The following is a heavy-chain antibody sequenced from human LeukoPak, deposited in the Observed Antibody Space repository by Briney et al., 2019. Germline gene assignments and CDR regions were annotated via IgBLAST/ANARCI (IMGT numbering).Heavy chain of an antibody. CDR1: GFTFSSYW. V-gene: IGHV3-74*01. CDR3: ARVLYYDFWSGYYNYYFDY. D-gene: IGHD3-3*01. J-gene: IGHJ4*02. CDR2: INSDGSST. Sequence: PGGSLRLSCAASGFTFSSYWMSWVRQAPGKGLVWVSRINSDGSSTSYADSVKGRFTISRDNAKNTLYLQMNSLRAEDTAVYYCARVLYYDFWSGYYNYYFDYWGQGTLVTVSS.